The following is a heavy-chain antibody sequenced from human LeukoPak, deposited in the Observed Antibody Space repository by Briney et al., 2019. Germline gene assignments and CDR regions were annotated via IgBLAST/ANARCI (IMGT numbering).Heavy chain of an antibody. Sequence: SETLSLTCTVSGGSLSKYYWSWIRQSPGKGLEWIGYIYYSGTTKSNPSLKSRVTISVDTSKNQFSLQLRSVTAADTAVYYCAREEPQTTVPEGMDVGGQGTAV. CDR3: AREEPQTTVPEGMDV. CDR1: GGSLSKYY. D-gene: IGHD4-17*01. CDR2: IYYSGTT. V-gene: IGHV4-59*01. J-gene: IGHJ6*02.